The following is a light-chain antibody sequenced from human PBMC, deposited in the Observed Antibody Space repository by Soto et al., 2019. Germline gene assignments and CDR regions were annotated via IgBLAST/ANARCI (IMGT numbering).Light chain of an antibody. CDR3: PQSYSTPGT. Sequence: DIQMTQSPSSLSASVGDRVTITCRASQSISSYLNWYQHKPGKAPKLLIYAASSLQSGVPSRFSGSGSGTDFTLTISRLQPEDFATYFCPQSYSTPGTFGQGTRLEIK. V-gene: IGKV1-39*01. J-gene: IGKJ5*01. CDR1: QSISSY. CDR2: AAS.